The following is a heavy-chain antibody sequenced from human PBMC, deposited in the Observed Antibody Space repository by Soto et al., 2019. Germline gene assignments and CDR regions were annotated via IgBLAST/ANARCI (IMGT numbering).Heavy chain of an antibody. Sequence: QEQLVESGGGVVQPGTSLRLSCAASGFTFSRFGMHWVRQAPGKGLEWVALIFSDGSNEYYADSVKGRFTISRDNSKNTRFLQLSSLRAEDTAIYYCARDDDYPGNAFDIWGQGTMVTVSS. V-gene: IGHV3-33*01. D-gene: IGHD3-16*01. CDR3: ARDDDYPGNAFDI. CDR1: GFTFSRFG. CDR2: IFSDGSNE. J-gene: IGHJ3*02.